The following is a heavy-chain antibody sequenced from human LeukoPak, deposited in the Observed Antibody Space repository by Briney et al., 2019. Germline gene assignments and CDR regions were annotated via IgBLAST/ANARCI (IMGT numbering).Heavy chain of an antibody. D-gene: IGHD3-9*01. Sequence: PGGSLRLSCAASGFTFSNAWMSWVRQAPGKGLEWVGRIKSKTDGGTTDYDAPVKGRFTISRDDSKNTLYLQMNSLKTEDTAVYYCARASYDILTGYFDYWGQGTLVTVSS. CDR1: GFTFSNAW. V-gene: IGHV3-15*01. CDR2: IKSKTDGGTT. CDR3: ARASYDILTGYFDY. J-gene: IGHJ4*02.